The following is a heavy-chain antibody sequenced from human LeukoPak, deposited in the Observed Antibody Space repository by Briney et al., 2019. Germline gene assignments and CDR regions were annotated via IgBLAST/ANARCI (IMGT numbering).Heavy chain of an antibody. J-gene: IGHJ4*02. CDR3: ARVRFLEWPEAFDY. D-gene: IGHD3-3*01. Sequence: ASVKVSCKASGYTFTGYYMHWVRQAPGQGPEWMGWINPNSGGTNYAQKFQGRVTMTRDTSISTAYMELSRLRSDDTAVYYCARVRFLEWPEAFDYWGQGTLVTVSS. CDR2: INPNSGGT. CDR1: GYTFTGYY. V-gene: IGHV1-2*02.